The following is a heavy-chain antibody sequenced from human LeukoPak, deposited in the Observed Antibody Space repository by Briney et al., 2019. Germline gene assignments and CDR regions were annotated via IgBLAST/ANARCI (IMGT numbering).Heavy chain of an antibody. V-gene: IGHV3-30*18. J-gene: IGHJ4*02. CDR2: ISYDGSNK. CDR3: AKVGLPVTTILAYFDY. D-gene: IGHD4-11*01. Sequence: GGSLRLSCAASGFTFSSYGMHWVRQAPGKGLEWVAVISYDGSNKYYADSVKGRFTISRDNSKNTLYLQMNSLRTEDTAVYYCAKVGLPVTTILAYFDYWGQGTLVTVSS. CDR1: GFTFSSYG.